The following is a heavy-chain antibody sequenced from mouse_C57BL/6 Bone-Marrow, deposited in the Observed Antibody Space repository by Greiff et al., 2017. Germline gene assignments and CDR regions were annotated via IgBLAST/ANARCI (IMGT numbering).Heavy chain of an antibody. CDR2: IDPENGDT. Sequence: EVKLMESGAELVRPGASVKLSCTASGFNIKDDYMHWVKQRPEQGLEWIGWIDPENGDTEYASKFQGKATITADTSSNTAYLQLSSLTSEDTAVYYCTTPYYSNPFAYWGQGTLVTVSA. CDR1: GFNIKDDY. D-gene: IGHD2-5*01. CDR3: TTPYYSNPFAY. V-gene: IGHV14-4*01. J-gene: IGHJ3*01.